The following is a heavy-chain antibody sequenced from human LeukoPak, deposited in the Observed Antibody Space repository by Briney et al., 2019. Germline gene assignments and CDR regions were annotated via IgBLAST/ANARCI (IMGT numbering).Heavy chain of an antibody. CDR2: IIPIFGTA. D-gene: IGHD3-22*01. J-gene: IGHJ4*02. Sequence: SVKVSCKASGYTFTSYGISWVRQAPGQGLEWMGGIIPIFGTANYAQKFQGRVTITADESTSTAYMELSSLRSEDTAVYYCAGRSYYDSSGYYFYWGQGTLVTVSS. CDR1: GYTFTSYG. CDR3: AGRSYYDSSGYYFY. V-gene: IGHV1-69*13.